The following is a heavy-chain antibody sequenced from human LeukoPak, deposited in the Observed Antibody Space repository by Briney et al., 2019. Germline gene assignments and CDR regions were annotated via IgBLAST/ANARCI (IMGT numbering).Heavy chain of an antibody. CDR1: EFTFSSYG. D-gene: IGHD6-19*01. CDR2: IRYDGSNK. CDR3: ANTGAVAGTGFDY. Sequence: GGSLRLSCAASEFTFSSYGMHWVRQAPGKGLEWVAFIRYDGSNKYYADSVKGRFTISRDNSKNTLYLQMNSLRAEDTAVYYCANTGAVAGTGFDYWGQGTLVTVSS. V-gene: IGHV3-30*02. J-gene: IGHJ4*02.